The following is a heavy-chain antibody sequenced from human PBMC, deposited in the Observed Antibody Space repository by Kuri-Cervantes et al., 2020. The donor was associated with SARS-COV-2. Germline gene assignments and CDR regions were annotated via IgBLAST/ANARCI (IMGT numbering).Heavy chain of an antibody. V-gene: IGHV3-53*01. D-gene: IGHD3-22*01. CDR3: ALSSDYYYPNAGFDY. CDR2: IYSGGST. J-gene: IGHJ4*02. CDR1: GFTVSSNY. Sequence: GESLKISCAASGFTVSSNYMSWVRQAPGKGLEWVSVIYSGGSTYYADSVKGRFTISRDNSKNTLYLQMNSLRAEDTAVYYCALSSDYYYPNAGFDYWGQGTLVTVSS.